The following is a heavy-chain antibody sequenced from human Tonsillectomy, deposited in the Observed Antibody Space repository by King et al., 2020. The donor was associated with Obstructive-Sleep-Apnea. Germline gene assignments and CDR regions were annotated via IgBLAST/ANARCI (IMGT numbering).Heavy chain of an antibody. J-gene: IGHJ4*02. V-gene: IGHV4-59*01. CDR1: GGSISSYY. CDR2: LSYSGCT. CDR3: AGLNSLYYDTSGLDY. D-gene: IGHD3-22*01. Sequence: QLQESGPGLVKPSETLSLTCTGSGGSISSYYWSWSRQPPGKELVCIGYLSYSGCTNYNPSLKSRVTISVDTSKNRFSLKLTSVTAADTAVYYCAGLNSLYYDTSGLDYWGQGTLVTVSS.